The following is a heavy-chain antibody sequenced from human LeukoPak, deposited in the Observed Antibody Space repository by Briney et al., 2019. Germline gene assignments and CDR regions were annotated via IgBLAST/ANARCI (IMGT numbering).Heavy chain of an antibody. V-gene: IGHV4-59*01. CDR2: IYYSGST. CDR1: GGSISSYY. D-gene: IGHD5-18*01. CDR3: ARELDTAMATGGAFDI. Sequence: SETLSLTCTVSGGSISSYYWSWIRQPPGKGLEWIGYIYYSGSTNYNPSLKSRVTISVGTSKNQFSLKLSSVTAADTAVYYCARELDTAMATGGAFDIWGQGTMVTVSS. J-gene: IGHJ3*02.